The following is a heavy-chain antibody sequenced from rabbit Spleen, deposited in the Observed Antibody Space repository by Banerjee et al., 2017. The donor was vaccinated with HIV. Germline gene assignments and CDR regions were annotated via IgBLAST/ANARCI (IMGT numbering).Heavy chain of an antibody. V-gene: IGHV1S45*01. CDR2: IYADSSGRT. CDR3: ARAGATGTDGGYLDL. Sequence: QEQLVESGGGLVKPEGSLTLTCKASGFSFSDRDVMCWVRQAPGKGLEWIACIYADSSGRTWYASWAKGRFTISKTSSTTVTLQMTSLTAADTATYFCARAGATGTDGGYLDLWGQGTLVTVS. D-gene: IGHD7-1*01. J-gene: IGHJ6*01. CDR1: GFSFSDRDV.